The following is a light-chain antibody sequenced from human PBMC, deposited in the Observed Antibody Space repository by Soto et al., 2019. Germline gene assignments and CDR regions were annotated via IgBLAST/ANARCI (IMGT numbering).Light chain of an antibody. CDR2: VAS. J-gene: IGKJ4*01. CDR1: QAITNY. CDR3: QQLNAYPHS. V-gene: IGKV1-9*01. Sequence: DIRLTQSQSFLSASVGDRVTITCRASQAITNYLAWYLQKPGKAPKLLIYVASPVQSGVTARLSGSGAGTEFTRTVSSLQPEDFSTYYCQQLNAYPHSFDGGPKVEFK.